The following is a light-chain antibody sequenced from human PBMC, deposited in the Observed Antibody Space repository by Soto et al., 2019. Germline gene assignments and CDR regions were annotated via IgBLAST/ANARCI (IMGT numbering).Light chain of an antibody. V-gene: IGKV3D-20*02. CDR2: GAS. CDR1: QSVTGAF. J-gene: IGKJ5*01. CDR3: QQHNQWPIT. Sequence: EIVLTQAPGTLSLSPWERSTLCFSSRQSVTGAFLAWYQQRPGQAPRLLIYGASRRATAIPDRFSGSGSGTEFTLTINSLQSEDSAVYYCQQHNQWPITFGQGTRLEIK.